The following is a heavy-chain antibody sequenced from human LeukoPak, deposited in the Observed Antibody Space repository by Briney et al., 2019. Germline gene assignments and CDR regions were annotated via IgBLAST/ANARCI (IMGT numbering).Heavy chain of an antibody. CDR3: ARYYDSSGSGDAFDI. Sequence: SVKVSCKASGGTFSSYAISWLRQAPGQGLEWMGVIIPIFGTANYAQKFQGRVTITADKSTSTAYMELSSLRSEDTAVYYCARYYDSSGSGDAFDIWGQGTMVTVSS. J-gene: IGHJ3*02. CDR1: GGTFSSYA. CDR2: IIPIFGTA. D-gene: IGHD3-22*01. V-gene: IGHV1-69*06.